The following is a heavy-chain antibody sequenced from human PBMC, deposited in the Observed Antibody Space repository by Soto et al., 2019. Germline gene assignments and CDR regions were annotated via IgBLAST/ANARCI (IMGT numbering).Heavy chain of an antibody. CDR2: IYYSGST. J-gene: IGHJ4*02. Sequence: SETLSLTCTVSGGSVSSGSYYWSWIRQPPGKGLEWIGYIYYSGSTNYNPSLKSRVTISVDTSKNQFSLKLSSVTAADTAVYYCATMVRGVIRYFDYWGQGTLVTVSS. V-gene: IGHV4-61*01. CDR3: ATMVRGVIRYFDY. D-gene: IGHD3-10*01. CDR1: GGSVSSGSYY.